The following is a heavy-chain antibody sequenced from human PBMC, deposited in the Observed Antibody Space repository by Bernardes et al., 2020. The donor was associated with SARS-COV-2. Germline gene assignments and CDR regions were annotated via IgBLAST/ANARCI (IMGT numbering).Heavy chain of an antibody. CDR2: INPNIGGT. D-gene: IGHD6-19*01. Sequence: ASVKVSCKASGYTFTGYYMHWVRQAPGQGLEWMGWINPNIGGTNYAQKFQGRVTMTRDTSISTAYMELSRLRSDDTAVYYCARDPYSSGRYGIDAWGQGTTVTVSS. CDR3: ARDPYSSGRYGIDA. J-gene: IGHJ6*02. V-gene: IGHV1-2*02. CDR1: GYTFTGYY.